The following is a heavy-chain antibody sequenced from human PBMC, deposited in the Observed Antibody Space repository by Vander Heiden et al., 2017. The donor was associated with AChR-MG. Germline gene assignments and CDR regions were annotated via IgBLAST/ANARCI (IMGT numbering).Heavy chain of an antibody. V-gene: IGHV3-48*03. CDR3: ARSIGALDALDI. D-gene: IGHD3-16*01. J-gene: IGHJ3*02. Sequence: EVQLVESGGGLVQPGGSLGLPCAASGFTFSSYEMNWVRQAPGKGLEWVSYISSSGSTIYYADSVKGRFTISRDNAKNSLYLQMNSLRAEDTAVYYCARSIGALDALDIWGQGTMVTVSS. CDR2: ISSSGSTI. CDR1: GFTFSSYE.